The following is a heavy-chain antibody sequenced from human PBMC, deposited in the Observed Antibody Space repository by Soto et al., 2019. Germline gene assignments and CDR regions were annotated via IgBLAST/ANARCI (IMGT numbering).Heavy chain of an antibody. D-gene: IGHD6-6*01. J-gene: IGHJ4*02. CDR1: GGSVSSGSYY. CDR2: IYYSGST. CDR3: ARYSSSAGYFDY. Sequence: TLSLTCTVSGGSVSSGSYYWSWIRQPPGKGLEWIGYIYYSGSTNYNPSLKSRVTISVDTSKNQFSLKLSSVTAADTAVYYCARYSSSAGYFDYWGQGTLVTVSS. V-gene: IGHV4-61*01.